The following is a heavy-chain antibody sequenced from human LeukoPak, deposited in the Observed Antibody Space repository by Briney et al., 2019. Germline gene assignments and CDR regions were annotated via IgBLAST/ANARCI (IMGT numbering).Heavy chain of an antibody. Sequence: PGGSLRLSCAASGFTFSSYGMHWVRQAPGKGLEWVAFIRYDGSNKYYADSVKGRFTISRDNSKNTLYLQMNSLRAEDTAVYYCAKLGFGITMVRGVPTAIDYWGQGTLVTVSS. J-gene: IGHJ4*02. CDR1: GFTFSSYG. CDR3: AKLGFGITMVRGVPTAIDY. CDR2: IRYDGSNK. D-gene: IGHD3-10*01. V-gene: IGHV3-30*02.